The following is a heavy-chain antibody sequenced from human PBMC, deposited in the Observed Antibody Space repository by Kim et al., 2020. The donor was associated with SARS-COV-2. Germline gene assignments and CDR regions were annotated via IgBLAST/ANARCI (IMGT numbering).Heavy chain of an antibody. CDR3: ARPGSVSGWFYFDS. V-gene: IGHV4-39*01. Sequence: NPSLNGRVTISVDTSNNHFSLKLTSVTAADTSKYYCARPGSVSGWFYFDSWGQGTLVTVSS. D-gene: IGHD6-19*01. J-gene: IGHJ5*01.